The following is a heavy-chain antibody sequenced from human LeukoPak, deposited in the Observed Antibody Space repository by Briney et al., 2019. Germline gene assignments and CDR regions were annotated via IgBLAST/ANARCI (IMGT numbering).Heavy chain of an antibody. CDR3: ARVWSITIFGVVTQYYFDY. J-gene: IGHJ4*02. CDR1: GLTFSSYW. D-gene: IGHD3-3*01. V-gene: IGHV3-7*01. Sequence: PGGSLRLSCAASGLTFSSYWMSWVRQAPGKGLEWVANIKQDGSEKYYVDSVKGRFTISRDNAKNSLYLQMNSLRAEDTAVYYCARVWSITIFGVVTQYYFDYWGQGTLVTVSS. CDR2: IKQDGSEK.